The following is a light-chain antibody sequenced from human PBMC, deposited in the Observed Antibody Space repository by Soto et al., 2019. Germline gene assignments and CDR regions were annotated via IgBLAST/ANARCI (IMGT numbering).Light chain of an antibody. CDR3: QQYNSYSQT. V-gene: IGKV1-5*01. J-gene: IGKJ1*01. CDR1: QSISSW. CDR2: DAS. Sequence: DIQMTQSPSTLYASVGDRVTITCRASQSISSWLAWYQQKPGKAPKLLIYDASSLESGVPSRFSGSGSGTEFNLTISSLQPDDFETYYCQQYNSYSQTFGQGTKVEIK.